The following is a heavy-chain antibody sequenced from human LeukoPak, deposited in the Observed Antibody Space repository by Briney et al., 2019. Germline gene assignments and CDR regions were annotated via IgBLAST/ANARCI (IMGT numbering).Heavy chain of an antibody. CDR3: AVAGYGDYGFDY. J-gene: IGHJ4*02. CDR1: GYTFTSYY. CDR2: INPSGGST. V-gene: IGHV1-46*03. D-gene: IGHD4-17*01. Sequence: ASVKVSCKASGYTFTSYYMHWVRQAPGQGLECMGIINPSGGSTSYAQKFQGRVTMTRDTSTSTVYMELSSLRSEDTAVYYCAVAGYGDYGFDYWGQGTLVTVSS.